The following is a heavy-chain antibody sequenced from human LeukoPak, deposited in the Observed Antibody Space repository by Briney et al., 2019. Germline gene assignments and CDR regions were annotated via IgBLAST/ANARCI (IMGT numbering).Heavy chain of an antibody. Sequence: SQTLSLTCTVSGGSISSGGYYWSWIRQPPGKGLEWIGYIYHSGSTYYNPSLKSRVTISVDRSKNQFSLKLSSVTAADTAVYYCAREKRAQYYYYGMDVWGQGTTVTVSS. V-gene: IGHV4-30-2*01. J-gene: IGHJ6*02. CDR3: AREKRAQYYYYGMDV. CDR2: IYHSGST. CDR1: GGSISSGGYY.